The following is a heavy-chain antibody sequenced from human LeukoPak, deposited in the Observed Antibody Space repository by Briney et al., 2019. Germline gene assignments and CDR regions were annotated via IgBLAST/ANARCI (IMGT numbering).Heavy chain of an antibody. CDR2: IYHSGST. CDR1: GGSFSGYY. D-gene: IGHD5-18*01. CDR3: ARLPDTAMARAYWFDP. Sequence: PSETLSLTCAVYGGSFSGYYWTWIRQPPGKGLEWIGEIYHSGSTNYNPSLKSRVTISVETSKKQFSLNLSSVTAAATAVYYCARLPDTAMARAYWFDPWGQGTLVTVSS. V-gene: IGHV4-34*01. J-gene: IGHJ5*02.